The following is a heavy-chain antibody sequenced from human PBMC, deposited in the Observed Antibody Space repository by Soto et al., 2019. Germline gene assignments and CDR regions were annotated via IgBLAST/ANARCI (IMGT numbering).Heavy chain of an antibody. D-gene: IGHD1-26*01. CDR3: ARHRHPRGTVGATSPLDP. CDR1: GFSVSSNY. Sequence: PRGSLRLSVAISGFSVSSNYLSWVRQAPGKGLEWVSVHYSGGSTYYADSVQGRFTISRDKSNNTLYLQMRRVRAEDTAVYFCARHRHPRGTVGATSPLDPWGQGTQVTVSS. V-gene: IGHV3-53*01. CDR2: HYSGGST. J-gene: IGHJ5*02.